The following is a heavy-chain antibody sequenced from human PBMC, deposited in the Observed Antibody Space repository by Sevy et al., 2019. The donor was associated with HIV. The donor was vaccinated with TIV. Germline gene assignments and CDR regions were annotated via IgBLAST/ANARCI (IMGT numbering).Heavy chain of an antibody. J-gene: IGHJ4*02. CDR2: ISSPPNTI. D-gene: IGHD2-15*01. CDR1: GFTFSVYE. V-gene: IGHV3-48*03. CDR3: ARGGLGGFHASLDS. Sequence: GGSLRLSCAASGFTFSVYEMNWVRQAPGKGLEWIAYISSPPNTIYYADSVRGRFTISRDNAKKSLYLQMNTLRAEDTAVYYCARGGLGGFHASLDSWGQGTLVTVSS.